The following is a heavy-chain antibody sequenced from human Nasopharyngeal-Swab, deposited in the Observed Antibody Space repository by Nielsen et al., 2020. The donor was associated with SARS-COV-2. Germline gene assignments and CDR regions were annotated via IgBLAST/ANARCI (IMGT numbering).Heavy chain of an antibody. Sequence: GGSLRLSCAASGFTFSSYGMHWVRQAPGKGLEWVAFIRYDGFNQHYADSVKGRFTISRDSFKNTLYLQLNSLRAEDTAVYYCARETAVAGDYYCDYWGQGTLVAVSS. J-gene: IGHJ4*02. D-gene: IGHD6-19*01. CDR1: GFTFSSYG. V-gene: IGHV3-30*02. CDR2: IRYDGFNQ. CDR3: ARETAVAGDYYCDY.